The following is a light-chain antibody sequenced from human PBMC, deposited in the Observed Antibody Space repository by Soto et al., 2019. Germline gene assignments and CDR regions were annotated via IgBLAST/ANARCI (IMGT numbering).Light chain of an antibody. CDR3: QQYNSYWT. CDR2: DAS. Sequence: EIVLTQSPGALSLSPGESATLSCRASQSVSDTHVAWYQQRPGQAPRLLIYDASSLESGVPSRFSGSGSGTEFTLTISSLQPDDFATYYCQQYNSYWTFGQGTKVDIK. CDR1: QSVSDTH. J-gene: IGKJ1*01. V-gene: IGKV3-20*01.